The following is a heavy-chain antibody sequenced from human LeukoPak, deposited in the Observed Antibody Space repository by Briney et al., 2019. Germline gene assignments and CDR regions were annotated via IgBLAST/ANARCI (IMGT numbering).Heavy chain of an antibody. CDR3: ARDDLYSGYDYDY. Sequence: AAVKVSCKASGYTFTSYAITWVRQAPGQGLEWMGWISFYNGNTNYAQKLQGRVTMTTDTSTSRAYMDLRSLRSDDTAVYYCARDDLYSGYDYDYWGQGTLITVPS. V-gene: IGHV1-18*01. CDR2: ISFYNGNT. CDR1: GYTFTSYA. J-gene: IGHJ4*02. D-gene: IGHD5-12*01.